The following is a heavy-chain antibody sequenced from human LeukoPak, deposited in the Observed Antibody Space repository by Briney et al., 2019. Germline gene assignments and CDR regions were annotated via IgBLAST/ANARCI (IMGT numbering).Heavy chain of an antibody. CDR3: ARENYYGSGSYGDYFEY. V-gene: IGHV4-59*01. Sequence: ASETLSLTCAVYGGSFSGYYWSWIRQPPGKGLEWIGYIYYTGSTNYNPSLKSRVTISVDTSKNQFSLRLSSVTAADTAVYYCARENYYGSGSYGDYFEYWGRGTLVTVSS. J-gene: IGHJ4*02. CDR1: GGSFSGYY. CDR2: IYYTGST. D-gene: IGHD3-10*01.